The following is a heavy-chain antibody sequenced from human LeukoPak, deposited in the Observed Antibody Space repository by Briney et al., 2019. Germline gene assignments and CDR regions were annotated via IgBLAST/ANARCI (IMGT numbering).Heavy chain of an antibody. J-gene: IGHJ5*02. CDR2: ISGSGGST. CDR3: AKSQGIAVAGSRRWFDP. Sequence: GGSLRLSCAASGFTFSSHAMTWVRQAPGKGLEWVSAISGSGGSTYYADSVKGRFTISRDNSKNTLYLQMNSLRAEDTAVYYCAKSQGIAVAGSRRWFDPWGQGTLVTVSS. V-gene: IGHV3-23*01. CDR1: GFTFSSHA. D-gene: IGHD6-19*01.